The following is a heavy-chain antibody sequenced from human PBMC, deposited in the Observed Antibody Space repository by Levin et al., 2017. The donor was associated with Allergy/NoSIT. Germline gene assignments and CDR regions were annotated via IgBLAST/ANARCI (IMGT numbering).Heavy chain of an antibody. CDR2: IHYDGKT. J-gene: IGHJ2*01. D-gene: IGHD2-21*01. Sequence: SETLSLTCTVSGDSMNNFYWSWIRQPPGRGLEWIGYIHYDGKTNYNPSLKSRITISLDTSKNEFSLKLRSVPAADPAVYYCAREYGGDWYFDLWGRGTLVTVSS. CDR1: GDSMNNFY. CDR3: AREYGGDWYFDL. V-gene: IGHV4-59*01.